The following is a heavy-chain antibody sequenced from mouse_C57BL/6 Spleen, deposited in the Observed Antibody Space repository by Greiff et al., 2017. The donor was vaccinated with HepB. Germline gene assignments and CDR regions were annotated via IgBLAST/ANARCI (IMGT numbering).Heavy chain of an antibody. CDR1: GFTFSSYG. D-gene: IGHD1-1*02. J-gene: IGHJ2*01. CDR3: ARNGGTGYFDY. CDR2: ISSGGSYT. V-gene: IGHV5-6*01. Sequence: EVMLVESGGDLVKPGGSLKLSCAASGFTFSSYGMSWVRQTPDKRLEWVATISSGGSYTYYPDSVKGRVTIARDKAKNTLYLQMSSLKSEDTAMYYCARNGGTGYFDYWGQGTTRTVSS.